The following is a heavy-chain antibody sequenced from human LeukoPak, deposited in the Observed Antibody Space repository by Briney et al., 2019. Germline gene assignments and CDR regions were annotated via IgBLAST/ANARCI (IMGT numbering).Heavy chain of an antibody. CDR3: ARAGYYDEDAFDI. D-gene: IGHD3-22*01. V-gene: IGHV4-38-2*02. CDR2: IYNSGST. J-gene: IGHJ3*02. CDR1: GYSISSGYY. Sequence: PSETLSLTCTVSGYSISSGYYWGWLRQPPGKGLEWIGTIYNSGSTYYNPSLKSRVTTSVDTSKNQFSLRLSSVTAADTALYYCARAGYYDEDAFDIWGLGTMVTVSS.